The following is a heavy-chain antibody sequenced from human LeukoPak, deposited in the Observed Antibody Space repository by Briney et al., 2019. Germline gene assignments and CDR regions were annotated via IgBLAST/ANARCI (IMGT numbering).Heavy chain of an antibody. CDR3: AKVSGELQRAPFTLRREDYFDY. CDR2: ISGSGGRT. D-gene: IGHD1-26*01. V-gene: IGHV3-23*01. Sequence: PGGSLRLSCAASGFTFSSYAMSWVRQAPGKGLEWVSVISGSGGRTYYADSVKGRFTISRDNSKNTLYLQMNSLRAEDTAVYYCAKVSGELQRAPFTLRREDYFDYWGQGTLVTVSS. CDR1: GFTFSSYA. J-gene: IGHJ4*02.